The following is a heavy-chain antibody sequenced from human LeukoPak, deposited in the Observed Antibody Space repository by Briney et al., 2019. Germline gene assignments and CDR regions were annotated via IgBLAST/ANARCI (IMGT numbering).Heavy chain of an antibody. Sequence: GGSLRLSCVASAFTFSSYSMNWVRQAPGKGLEWVSSISSSGSYIYYADSVKGRFTISRDNAKKSLYLQMNSLRAEDTAVYYCVRDGSGYAMWDWGQGTLVTVSS. V-gene: IGHV3-21*01. CDR2: ISSSGSYI. CDR3: VRDGSGYAMWD. D-gene: IGHD5-12*01. CDR1: AFTFSSYS. J-gene: IGHJ4*02.